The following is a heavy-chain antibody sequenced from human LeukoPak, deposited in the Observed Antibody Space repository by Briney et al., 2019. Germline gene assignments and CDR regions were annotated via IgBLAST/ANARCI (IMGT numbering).Heavy chain of an antibody. CDR2: ISYDGSNQ. V-gene: IGHV3-30*18. D-gene: IGHD3-10*01. CDR1: EFTFSSYG. J-gene: IGHJ4*02. Sequence: GGSLRLSCAASEFTFSSYGMHWVRQAPGKGLEWVAVISYDGSNQYYADTVKGRFTISRDNSKNTLYLQMNSLRAEDTAVYYCVKDGSGSYYTYYFDYWGQGTLVTVSS. CDR3: VKDGSGSYYTYYFDY.